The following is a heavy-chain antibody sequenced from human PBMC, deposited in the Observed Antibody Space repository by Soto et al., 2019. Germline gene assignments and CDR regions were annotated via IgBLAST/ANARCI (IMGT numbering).Heavy chain of an antibody. V-gene: IGHV4-59*01. CDR1: GCSIHSYY. Sequence: PSETLSLTCTFPGCSIHSYYWSWIPQPPGKGLEYIGYIYYGGSTNYNPSLKSRVTISVDTSKNQFSLKLSSVTAADTAVYYCARLAQIVGDYPSRAHYFDYWGQGTTVTVSS. D-gene: IGHD1-26*01. J-gene: IGHJ4*03. CDR3: ARLAQIVGDYPSRAHYFDY. CDR2: IYYGGST.